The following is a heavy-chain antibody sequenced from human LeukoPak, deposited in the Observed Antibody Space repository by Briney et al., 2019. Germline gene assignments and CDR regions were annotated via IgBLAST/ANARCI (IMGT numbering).Heavy chain of an antibody. CDR3: ARVAVAAAFDY. CDR1: GFTSSSYS. J-gene: IGHJ4*02. CDR2: ISYDGSNK. V-gene: IGHV3-30*03. Sequence: PGGSLRLSCAASGFTSSSYSMNWVRQAPGKGLEWVAVISYDGSNKYYADSVKGRFTISRDNSKNTLYLQMNSLRAEDTAVYYCARVAVAAAFDYWGQGTLVTVSS. D-gene: IGHD6-19*01.